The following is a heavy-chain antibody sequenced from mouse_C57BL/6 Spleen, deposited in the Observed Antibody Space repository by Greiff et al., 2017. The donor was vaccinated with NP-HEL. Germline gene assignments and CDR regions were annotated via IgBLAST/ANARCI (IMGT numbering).Heavy chain of an antibody. D-gene: IGHD2-5*01. CDR1: GYTFTSYW. V-gene: IGHV1-50*01. CDR3: ARSPYSNYGDYFDY. Sequence: QVQLKQPGAELVKPGASVKLSCKASGYTFTSYWMQWVKQRPGQGLEWIGEIDPSDSYTNYNQKFKGKATLTVDTSSSTAYMQLSSLTSEDSAVYYCARSPYSNYGDYFDYWGQGTTLTVSS. J-gene: IGHJ2*01. CDR2: IDPSDSYT.